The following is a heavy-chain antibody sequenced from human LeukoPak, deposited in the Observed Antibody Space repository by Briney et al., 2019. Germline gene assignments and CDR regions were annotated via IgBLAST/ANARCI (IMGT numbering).Heavy chain of an antibody. CDR2: IKQDGSEK. V-gene: IGHV3-7*03. D-gene: IGHD6-6*01. CDR1: GFTFSSYW. J-gene: IGHJ3*02. CDR3: AKAIAARPFVFDI. Sequence: GGSLRLSCAASGFTFSSYWMSWVRQAPGKGLEWVANIKQDGSEKYYVDSVKGRFTISRDNAKNSLCLQMNSLRAEDTAVYYCAKAIAARPFVFDIWGQGTMVTVSS.